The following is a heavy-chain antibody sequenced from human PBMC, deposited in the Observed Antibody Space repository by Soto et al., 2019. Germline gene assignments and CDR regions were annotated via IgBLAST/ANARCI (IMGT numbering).Heavy chain of an antibody. D-gene: IGHD3-10*01. J-gene: IGHJ4*02. CDR1: GYTFTGYY. V-gene: IGHV1-2*02. CDR3: ARCITMVRGVITPPGY. CDR2: IIPNSGGT. Sequence: QVQLVQSGAEVKKPGASVKVSCKASGYTFTGYYMHWVRQAPGQGLEWMGWIIPNSGGTNYAQKFQGRVTMTRDTSISTAYMELSRLRSDDTAVYYCARCITMVRGVITPPGYWGQGTLVTVSS.